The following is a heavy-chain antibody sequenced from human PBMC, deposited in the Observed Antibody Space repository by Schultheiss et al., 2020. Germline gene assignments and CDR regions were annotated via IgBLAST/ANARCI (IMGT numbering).Heavy chain of an antibody. CDR2: INHSGST. CDR1: GGSFSGYY. CDR3: ASGAGDRDY. J-gene: IGHJ4*02. V-gene: IGHV4-34*01. D-gene: IGHD7-27*01. Sequence: SHPLSLTCAVYGGSFSGYYWSWIRQPPGKGLEWIGEINHSGSTNYNPSLKSRVTIPVDTSKNQFSLKLSSVTAADTAVYYCASGAGDRDYWGQGTLVTVSS.